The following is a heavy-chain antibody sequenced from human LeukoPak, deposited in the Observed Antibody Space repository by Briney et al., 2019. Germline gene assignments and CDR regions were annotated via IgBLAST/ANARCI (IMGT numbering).Heavy chain of an antibody. D-gene: IGHD2-2*01. CDR3: TRDVGDIVSVPSAISVP. Sequence: ASVKVSCKASGYTLSSYGISGVRQAPGQGLEWMGWISAYNGKTNYAQMVQGRATMTTNTSTSTAYMEVRSLRSDDTAMYYCTRDVGDIVSVPSAISVPWGQGTLVTVSS. CDR1: GYTLSSYG. CDR2: ISAYNGKT. V-gene: IGHV1-18*01. J-gene: IGHJ5*02.